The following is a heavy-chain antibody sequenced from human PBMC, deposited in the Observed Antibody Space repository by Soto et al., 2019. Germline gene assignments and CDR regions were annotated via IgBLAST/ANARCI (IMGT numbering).Heavy chain of an antibody. V-gene: IGHV4-34*01. J-gene: IGHJ4*02. D-gene: IGHD1-7*01. Sequence: QVQLQQWGAGLLKPSETLSLTCAVYGGSFSGYYWSWIRQPPGKGLEWIGEINHSGSTNYNPSLKSRVTISVDTSKNQFSLKLSSVTAADTAVYYCARANYEGVVDYWCQGSLLTVSS. CDR1: GGSFSGYY. CDR2: INHSGST. CDR3: ARANYEGVVDY.